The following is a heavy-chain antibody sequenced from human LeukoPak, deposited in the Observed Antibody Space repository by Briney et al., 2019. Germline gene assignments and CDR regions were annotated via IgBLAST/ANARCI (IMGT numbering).Heavy chain of an antibody. Sequence: PGGSLRLSCAASGFTFSSYAINWVREAPGKGLEWVARINDDGSDTVYADSVKGRFTISRDDAKNMLFLQMNSLRGEDTAVCHCVRGGPSTWSWGQGTLVTVSS. J-gene: IGHJ5*02. CDR3: VRGGPSTWS. CDR1: GFTFSSYA. V-gene: IGHV3-74*01. CDR2: INDDGSDT. D-gene: IGHD2-15*01.